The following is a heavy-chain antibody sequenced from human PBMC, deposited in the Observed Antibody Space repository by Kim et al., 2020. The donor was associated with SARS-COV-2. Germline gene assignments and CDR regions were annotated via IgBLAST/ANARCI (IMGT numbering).Heavy chain of an antibody. Sequence: ASVKVSCKASGYTFSSYAMHWVRQAPGQRLEWMGWINAGNGNTKYSQKFQGRVTITRDTSASTAYMELSSLRSEDTAVYYCARVADRPSYYYYGLDVWGQGTTVTVSS. CDR2: INAGNGNT. J-gene: IGHJ6*02. CDR3: ARVADRPSYYYYGLDV. D-gene: IGHD6-6*01. CDR1: GYTFSSYA. V-gene: IGHV1-3*01.